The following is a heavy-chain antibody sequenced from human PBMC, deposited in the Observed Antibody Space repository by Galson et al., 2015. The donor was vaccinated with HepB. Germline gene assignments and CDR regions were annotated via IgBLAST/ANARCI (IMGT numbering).Heavy chain of an antibody. CDR2: ISSSSSYT. CDR1: GFTFSDYY. D-gene: IGHD2-21*02. V-gene: IGHV3-11*03. J-gene: IGHJ6*02. Sequence: SLRLSCAASGFTFSDYYMSWIRQAPGKGLEWVSYISSSSSYTNYADSVKGRFTISRDNAKNSLYLQMNSLRAEDTAVYYCARPCGGDCSPSGPWDVWGQGATVTVSS. CDR3: ARPCGGDCSPSGPWDV.